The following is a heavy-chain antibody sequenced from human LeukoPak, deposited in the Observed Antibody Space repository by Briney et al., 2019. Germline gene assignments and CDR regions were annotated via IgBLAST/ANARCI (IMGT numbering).Heavy chain of an antibody. Sequence: GESLKISCKGSGYSFTSYWIGWVLQMPGKGLEWMVIIYPGDSDTRYSPSFQGQVTISADKSISTAYLQWSSLKASDTAMYYCARTSSSIAARPLAYWGQGTLVTVSS. D-gene: IGHD6-6*01. J-gene: IGHJ4*02. V-gene: IGHV5-51*01. CDR2: IYPGDSDT. CDR1: GYSFTSYW. CDR3: ARTSSSIAARPLAY.